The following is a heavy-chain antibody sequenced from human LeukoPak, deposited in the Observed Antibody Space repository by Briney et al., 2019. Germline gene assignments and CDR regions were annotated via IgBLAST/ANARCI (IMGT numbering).Heavy chain of an antibody. CDR1: GFTFRNYW. CDR2: VKQDGSDR. Sequence: GGSLRLSCAASGFTFRNYWMSWVRQAPGTGLEWVANVKQDGSDRNYVASVRGRFTISRDNAESSLYLQMNTLRAEDTAVYYCVRNLAVAGTCFDSWGQGTLVTVSS. D-gene: IGHD6-19*01. CDR3: VRNLAVAGTCFDS. J-gene: IGHJ4*02. V-gene: IGHV3-7*03.